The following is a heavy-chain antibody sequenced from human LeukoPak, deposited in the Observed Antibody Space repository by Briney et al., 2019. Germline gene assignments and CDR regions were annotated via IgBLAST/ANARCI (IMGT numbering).Heavy chain of an antibody. CDR3: ARDVRGRTPLKLGMKWFDP. CDR2: ISNSGDTR. CDR1: RFTFSDYY. Sequence: GGSLRLSCAASRFTFSDYYMSWIRQAPGKGLEWLAYISNSGDTRKYADSVTGRFTISRDNAKNSVFLQMNSLRAEDSGVYYSARDVRGRTPLKLGMKWFDPWGQGTRVTVSS. D-gene: IGHD7-27*01. V-gene: IGHV3-11*01. J-gene: IGHJ5*02.